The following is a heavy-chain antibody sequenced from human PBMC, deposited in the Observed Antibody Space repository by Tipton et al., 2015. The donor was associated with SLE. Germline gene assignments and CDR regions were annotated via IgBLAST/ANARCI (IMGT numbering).Heavy chain of an antibody. D-gene: IGHD6-13*01. CDR2: VWYDGSKT. CDR3: ARGFQQGFDY. J-gene: IGHJ4*02. V-gene: IGHV3-33*01. CDR1: GFTFRNYG. Sequence: RSLRLSCTASGFTFRNYGIHWVRQSPGKGLEWVAVVWYDGSKTYFAASVKGRFTISRDNSRDTVYLQMDSLRAEDTAAYYCARGFQQGFDYWGQGTLVTVSS.